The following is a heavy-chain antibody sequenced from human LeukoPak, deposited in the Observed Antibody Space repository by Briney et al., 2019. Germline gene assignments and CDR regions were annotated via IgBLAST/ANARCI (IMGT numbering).Heavy chain of an antibody. CDR3: ARDPVYYYDSSAFDY. D-gene: IGHD3-22*01. Sequence: GGSLRLSCAASRFTFSSYSMNWVRQAPGKGLEWVSSISSSSSYIYYADSVKGRFTISRDNAKNSLYLQMNSLRAEDTAVYYCARDPVYYYDSSAFDYWGQGTLVTVSS. V-gene: IGHV3-21*01. CDR2: ISSSSSYI. CDR1: RFTFSSYS. J-gene: IGHJ4*02.